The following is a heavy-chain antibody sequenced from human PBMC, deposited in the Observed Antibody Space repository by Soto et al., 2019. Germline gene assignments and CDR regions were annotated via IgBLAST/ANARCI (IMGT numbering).Heavy chain of an antibody. J-gene: IGHJ4*02. CDR2: ISSSSSTI. Sequence: GGSLRLSCAASGCTFSDYAMNWVRQAPGKGLEWISYISSSSSTIYYADSVRGRFTISRDNAKNSLYLQMNTLRAEDTAVYYCARVITLTFDIFPGFAYWGQGALVTVSS. CDR1: GCTFSDYA. V-gene: IGHV3-48*01. D-gene: IGHD3-9*01. CDR3: ARVITLTFDIFPGFAY.